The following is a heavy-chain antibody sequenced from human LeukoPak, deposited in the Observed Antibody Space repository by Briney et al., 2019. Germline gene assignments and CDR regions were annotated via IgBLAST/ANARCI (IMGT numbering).Heavy chain of an antibody. J-gene: IGHJ4*02. D-gene: IGHD1-26*01. V-gene: IGHV1-24*01. CDR3: ATDREEVGAFDY. CDR1: GYTLTELS. CDR2: FDPEDGET. Sequence: ASVKVSCKVSGYTLTELSMHWVRQAPGKGLEWMGGFDPEDGETIYAQKFQGRVTMTEDTSTDTAYTELSSLRSEDTAVYYCATDREEVGAFDYWGQGTLVSLSS.